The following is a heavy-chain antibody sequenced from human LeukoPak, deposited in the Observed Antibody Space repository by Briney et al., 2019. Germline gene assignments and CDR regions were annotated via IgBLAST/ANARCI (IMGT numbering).Heavy chain of an antibody. V-gene: IGHV3-7*01. CDR2: IKQDGSEK. J-gene: IGHJ3*02. CDR1: GFTFSSYS. CDR3: ARDGPFDAFDI. Sequence: GGSLRLSCAASGFTFSSYSMNWVRQTPGKGLEWVANIKQDGSEKYYVDSVKGRFTISRDNAKNSLYLQMNSLRAEDTAVYYCARDGPFDAFDIWGQGTMVTVSS.